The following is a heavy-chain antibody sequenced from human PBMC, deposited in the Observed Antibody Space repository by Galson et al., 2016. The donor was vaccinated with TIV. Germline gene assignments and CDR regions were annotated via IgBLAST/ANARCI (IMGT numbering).Heavy chain of an antibody. D-gene: IGHD5-12*01. CDR1: GFRFRSYA. CDR2: ISAGATNK. CDR3: ANDRGSYEAFDY. Sequence: SLRLSCAASGFRFRSYAMTWVRQAPGKGLEWVSAISAGATNKYYADSVKGRFTVSRDNSDNTLFLHMDRLKVEDTAMYYCANDRGSYEAFDYWGQGVLVTVSS. V-gene: IGHV3-23*01. J-gene: IGHJ4*02.